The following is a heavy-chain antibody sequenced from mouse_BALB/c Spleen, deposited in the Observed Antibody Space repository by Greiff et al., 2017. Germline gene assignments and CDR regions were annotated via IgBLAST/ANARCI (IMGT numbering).Heavy chain of an antibody. CDR2: IDPSDSYT. D-gene: IGHD1-1*01. Sequence: QVQLQQPGAELVKPGASVKLSCKASGYTFTSYWMHWVKQRPGQGLEWIGEIDPSDSYTNYNQKFKGKATLTVDKSSSTAYMQLSSLTSEDSAVYYCARRGYGSSLFDYWGQGTTLTVSS. CDR1: GYTFTSYW. V-gene: IGHV1-69*02. J-gene: IGHJ2*01. CDR3: ARRGYGSSLFDY.